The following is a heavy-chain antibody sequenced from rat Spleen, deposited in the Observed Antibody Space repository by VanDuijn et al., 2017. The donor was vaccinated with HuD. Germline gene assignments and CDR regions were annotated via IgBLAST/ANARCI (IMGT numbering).Heavy chain of an antibody. J-gene: IGHJ3*01. CDR2: ISSGGGT. D-gene: IGHD1-5*01. CDR1: GFSLTSYH. Sequence: QVQLMESGPGLVQPSETLSLTCTVSGFSLTSYHVHWVRQPPGKGLEWIAAISSGGGTYYSSALKSRLSISRDTSKSQVFLKGTSLQTEDTAIYFCGRDEYRDNWGFAYWGQGTLVTVSS. V-gene: IGHV2-6*01. CDR3: GRDEYRDNWGFAY.